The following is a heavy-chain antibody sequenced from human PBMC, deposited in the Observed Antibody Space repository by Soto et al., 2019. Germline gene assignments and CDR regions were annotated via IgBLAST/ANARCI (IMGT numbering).Heavy chain of an antibody. D-gene: IGHD3-9*01. CDR2: ISSSSSYI. J-gene: IGHJ4*02. CDR1: VFTFSSYS. V-gene: IGHV3-21*01. Sequence: EVQLVESGGGLVKPGGSLRLSCAASVFTFSSYSMNWFLQAPGKGLEWVSSISSSSSYIYYGDSVKGRFNSSRDNAKNSLYLHMNSLRAEDTAVYYCARGSSVYDILTGYYQFFAYWGQGTLVTVSS. CDR3: ARGSSVYDILTGYYQFFAY.